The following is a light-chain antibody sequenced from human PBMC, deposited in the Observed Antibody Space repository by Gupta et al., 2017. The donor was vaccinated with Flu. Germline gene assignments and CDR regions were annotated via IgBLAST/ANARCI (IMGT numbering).Light chain of an antibody. V-gene: IGKV3-11*01. Sequence: EMVCTHSPSTLSLSPGERATLSCRASQSVSSYLAWYQQKPGQAPRLLIYDASNRDTGIPARFSGSGSGTDFTLTISSREPEDFAVYYCQQRSNWPPYTFGQGTKLEIK. J-gene: IGKJ2*01. CDR1: QSVSSY. CDR3: QQRSNWPPYT. CDR2: DAS.